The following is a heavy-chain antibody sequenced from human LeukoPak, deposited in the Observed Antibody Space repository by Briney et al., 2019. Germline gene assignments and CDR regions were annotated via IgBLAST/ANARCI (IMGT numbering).Heavy chain of an antibody. CDR1: GFTLSSHW. D-gene: IGHD6-19*01. CDR2: IKQDGSEQ. Sequence: PGGSLRLSCAASGFTLSSHWMSWVRQAPGKGLEWVANIKQDGSEQYYADSVRGRFTISRDNAKNSLYLQMTSLTAEDTAIYYCARESAGGPDYWGQGTLVTVSS. CDR3: ARESAGGPDY. V-gene: IGHV3-7*05. J-gene: IGHJ4*02.